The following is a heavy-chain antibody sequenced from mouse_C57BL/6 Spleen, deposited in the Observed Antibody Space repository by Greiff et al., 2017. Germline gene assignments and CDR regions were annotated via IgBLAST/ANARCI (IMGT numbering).Heavy chain of an antibody. J-gene: IGHJ3*01. CDR1: GYTFTSYW. CDR3: AKGGRCSEGFAY. Sequence: QVQLQQPGAELAKPGASVKLSCKASGYTFTSYWMHGVKQRPGQGLEWIGMIHPNSGSTNYNETFKNKATLTVDKSSSTAYMQLSSLTSENSAVYYCAKGGRCSEGFAYWGQGTRVTVSA. CDR2: IHPNSGST. V-gene: IGHV1-64*01.